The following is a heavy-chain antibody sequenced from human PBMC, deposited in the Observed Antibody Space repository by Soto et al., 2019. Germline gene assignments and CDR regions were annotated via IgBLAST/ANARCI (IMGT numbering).Heavy chain of an antibody. CDR2: IYYSGST. V-gene: IGHV4-59*01. Sequence: QVQLQESGPGLVKPSETLSLTCTVSGGSISSYYWSWIRQPPGKGLEWIGYIYYSGSTNYNPSLSSRVTISVDTSKNQFSLKLSSVTAADTAVYYCARGDYGDYPHYYYYMDVWGKGTTVTVSS. CDR3: ARGDYGDYPHYYYYMDV. J-gene: IGHJ6*03. CDR1: GGSISSYY. D-gene: IGHD4-17*01.